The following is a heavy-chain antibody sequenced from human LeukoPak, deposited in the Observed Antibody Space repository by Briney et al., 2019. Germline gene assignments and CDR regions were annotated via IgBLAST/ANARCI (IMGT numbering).Heavy chain of an antibody. V-gene: IGHV1-18*01. CDR3: ARDSAPLLPAANDY. J-gene: IGHJ4*02. D-gene: IGHD2-2*01. CDR2: ISAYNGNT. CDR1: GYTFTSYV. Sequence: ASLKVSCKASGYTFTSYVISWGPQAPEQRLEWMGWISAYNGNTNYAQNLQGRVTMTTDTSTSTAYMELRRLRSHDTAVYYCARDSAPLLPAANDYWGQGPLVTVSS.